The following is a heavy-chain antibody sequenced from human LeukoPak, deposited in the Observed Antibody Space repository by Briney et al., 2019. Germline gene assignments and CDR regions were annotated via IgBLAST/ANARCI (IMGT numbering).Heavy chain of an antibody. Sequence: GASVKVSCKASGYTFTSYGISWVRQAPGQGLEWIGWISAYNGNTSYAQKLQGRVTMTTDTSTSTAYMELRSLRSDDTAVYYCARRPIVGATSWFDPWGQGTLVTVSS. D-gene: IGHD1-26*01. CDR3: ARRPIVGATSWFDP. CDR1: GYTFTSYG. J-gene: IGHJ5*02. CDR2: ISAYNGNT. V-gene: IGHV1-18*01.